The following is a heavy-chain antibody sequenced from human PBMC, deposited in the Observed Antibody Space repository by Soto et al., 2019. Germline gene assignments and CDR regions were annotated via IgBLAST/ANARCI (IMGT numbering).Heavy chain of an antibody. CDR2: IYYSGST. D-gene: IGHD5-18*01. J-gene: IGHJ4*02. V-gene: IGHV4-31*03. CDR1: GGSISSGGYY. Sequence: PSETLSLTCTVSGGSISSGGYYWSWIRQHPGKGLEWIGYIYYSGSTYYNPSLKSRFTISVDTSKNQFSLKLSSVIAADTAVYYCACSGYSYDPISYWGQGTLVTVSS. CDR3: ACSGYSYDPISY.